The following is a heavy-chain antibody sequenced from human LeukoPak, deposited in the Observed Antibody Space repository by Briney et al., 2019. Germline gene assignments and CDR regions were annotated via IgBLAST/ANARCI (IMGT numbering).Heavy chain of an antibody. CDR3: ASRIAVAVNDAFDI. V-gene: IGHV4-4*07. CDR1: GDSISFYY. Sequence: SETLSLTCTVSGDSISFYYWSWIRQPAGKGLEWIGRIYPSGSTNYNPSLKSRVTMSVDTSKNQLSLKLSSVTAADAAVYYCASRIAVAVNDAFDIWGQGTMVTVSS. CDR2: IYPSGST. J-gene: IGHJ3*02. D-gene: IGHD6-13*01.